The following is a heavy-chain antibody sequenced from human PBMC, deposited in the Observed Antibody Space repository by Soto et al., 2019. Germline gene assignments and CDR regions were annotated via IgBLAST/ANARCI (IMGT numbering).Heavy chain of an antibody. D-gene: IGHD3-3*01. J-gene: IGHJ6*02. CDR2: ISYDGSNK. Sequence: QVQLVESGGGVVQPGRSLRLSCAASGFTFSSYAMHWVRQAPGKGLEWVAVISYDGSNKYYADSVKGRFTISRDNSKNTLYLQMNSLRAEDTAVYYCARETYYDFWSGPYYGMDVWGQGTTDTVSS. CDR1: GFTFSSYA. CDR3: ARETYYDFWSGPYYGMDV. V-gene: IGHV3-30-3*01.